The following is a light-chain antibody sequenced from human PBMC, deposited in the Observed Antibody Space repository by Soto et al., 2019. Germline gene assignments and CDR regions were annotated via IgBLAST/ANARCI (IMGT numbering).Light chain of an antibody. CDR3: QQYGNSPHT. CDR2: GAS. Sequence: EIVLTQSPGTLSLSPGERATLSCRASQSVTSNYLAWYQQKFGRAPRLLIYGASSRATGIPDRFSGSGSGTDFTLTISRLEPEDFAVYYCQQYGNSPHTFGGGTKVEIK. J-gene: IGKJ4*01. CDR1: QSVTSNY. V-gene: IGKV3-20*01.